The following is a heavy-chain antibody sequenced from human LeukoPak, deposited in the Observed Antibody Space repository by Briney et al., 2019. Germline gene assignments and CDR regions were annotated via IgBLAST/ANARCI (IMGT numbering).Heavy chain of an antibody. CDR1: GDSISSYY. CDR3: ARGRWGIAAAGTSY. CDR2: IYYSRST. J-gene: IGHJ4*02. D-gene: IGHD6-13*01. Sequence: SETLSLTCTVSGDSISSYYWSWIRQPPGKGLEWIGYIYYSRSTNYNPSLKSRVTMSVDTSKNQFSLRLSSVTAADTAVYYCARGRWGIAAAGTSYWGQGTLVAVSS. V-gene: IGHV4-59*01.